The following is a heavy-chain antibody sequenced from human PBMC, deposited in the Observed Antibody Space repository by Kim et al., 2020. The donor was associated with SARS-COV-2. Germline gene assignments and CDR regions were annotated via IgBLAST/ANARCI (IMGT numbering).Heavy chain of an antibody. V-gene: IGHV1-3*01. CDR2: INAGNGNT. J-gene: IGHJ4*02. D-gene: IGHD6-19*01. CDR1: GYTFTSYA. CDR3: ARWDSSGWSFDY. Sequence: ASVKVSCKASGYTFTSYAMHWVRQAPGQRLEWMGWINAGNGNTKYSQKFQGRVTITRDTSASTAYMELSSLRSEDTAVYYCARWDSSGWSFDYWGQGTLGTVSS.